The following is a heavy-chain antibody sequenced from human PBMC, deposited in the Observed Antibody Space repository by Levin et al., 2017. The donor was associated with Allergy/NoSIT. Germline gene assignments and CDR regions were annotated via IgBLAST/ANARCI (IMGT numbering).Heavy chain of an antibody. CDR1: GFPVRSNY. CDR3: AVYSYGSIDY. Sequence: LSLPCAASGFPVRSNYMSWVRQAPGKGLECVSVIYSGGSTYYADSVKGRFTVSRDSSKNTLYLEMNSLRAEDTAVYYCAVYSYGSIDYWGQGTLVTVSS. CDR2: IYSGGST. J-gene: IGHJ4*02. D-gene: IGHD5-18*01. V-gene: IGHV3-66*01.